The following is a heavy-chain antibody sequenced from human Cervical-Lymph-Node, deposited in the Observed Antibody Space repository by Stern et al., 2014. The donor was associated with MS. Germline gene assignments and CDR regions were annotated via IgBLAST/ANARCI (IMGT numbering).Heavy chain of an antibody. D-gene: IGHD1-1*01. CDR3: ARDTSSPERSDW. CDR1: GFTVSRDY. Sequence: EVQLVESGGGVIQPGGSLRLSCTASGFTVSRDYMPWVRPAPGKGLEWVSLITNVGSTFYTDSVKGRFTISRDDSKNTVYLHMTSLRAEDTAMYYCARDTSSPERSDWWGQGTLVTVSS. V-gene: IGHV3-53*01. CDR2: ITNVGST. J-gene: IGHJ4*02.